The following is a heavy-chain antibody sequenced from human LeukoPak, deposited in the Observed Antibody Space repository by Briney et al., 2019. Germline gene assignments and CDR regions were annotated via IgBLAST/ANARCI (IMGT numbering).Heavy chain of an antibody. D-gene: IGHD3-10*01. V-gene: IGHV3-7*01. CDR3: ARDSYYYGSGRVDGFDI. J-gene: IGHJ3*02. CDR2: IKQDGSEK. Sequence: GGSLRLSCAASGFTFSSYWMSWVRQAPGKGLEWVANIKQDGSEKYYVDSVKGRFTISRDNAKNSLYLQMNSLRAEDTAVYYCARDSYYYGSGRVDGFDIWGQGTMVTVSS. CDR1: GFTFSSYW.